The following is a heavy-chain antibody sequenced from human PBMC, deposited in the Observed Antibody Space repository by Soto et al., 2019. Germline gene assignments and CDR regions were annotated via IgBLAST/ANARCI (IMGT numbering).Heavy chain of an antibody. Sequence: SGTLSLTCAVSGGSISSGGCYWSWIRQHPGKGLEWIGYIYYSGSTYYNPSLKSRVTISVDTSKNQFSLKLSSVTAADTAVYYCAGSTSRNYYYYMDVWGKGTTVTVSS. D-gene: IGHD2-2*01. CDR1: GGSISSGGCY. V-gene: IGHV4-31*11. J-gene: IGHJ6*03. CDR3: AGSTSRNYYYYMDV. CDR2: IYYSGST.